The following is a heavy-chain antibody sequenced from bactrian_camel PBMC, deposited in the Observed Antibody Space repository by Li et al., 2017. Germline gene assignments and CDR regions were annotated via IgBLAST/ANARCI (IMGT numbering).Heavy chain of an antibody. J-gene: IGHJ4*01. V-gene: IGHV3S55*01. D-gene: IGHD5*01. CDR1: GYSPAKYA. CDR3: AATGTDFCWVGMPREFDH. Sequence: HVQLVESGGGSVQVGGSLRLSCAASGYSPAKYAMGWFRQTPGKEREAVASIDDVGSTAYSNSAKGRFTISKDNAKNTLYLEMNSLKPEDTALYYCAATGTDFCWVGMPREFDHWGQGTQVTVS. CDR2: IDDVGST.